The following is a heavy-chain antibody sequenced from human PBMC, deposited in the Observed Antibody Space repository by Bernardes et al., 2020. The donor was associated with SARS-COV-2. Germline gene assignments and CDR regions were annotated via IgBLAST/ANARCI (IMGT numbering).Heavy chain of an antibody. CDR3: ARGPISSIDY. CDR1: GYTFTPYY. D-gene: IGHD3-10*01. CDR2: INPSSGVT. Sequence: KDFCKASGYTFTPYYIHWVRQAPGQGFEWMGWINPSSGVTNYAQKFQGGVTMTRDTSISTAYMELSSLRADDTAVFYCARGPISSIDYWGQGSLVTVSS. V-gene: IGHV1-2*02. J-gene: IGHJ4*02.